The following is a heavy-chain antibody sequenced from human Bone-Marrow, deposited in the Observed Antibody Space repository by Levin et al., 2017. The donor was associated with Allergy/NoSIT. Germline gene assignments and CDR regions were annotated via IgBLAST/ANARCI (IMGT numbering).Heavy chain of an antibody. CDR3: ARGIEYRGLP. CDR1: GFTFSSYS. V-gene: IGHV3-21*01. J-gene: IGHJ5*01. CDR2: ITSSGSYI. D-gene: IGHD6-6*01. Sequence: GGSLRLSCAASGFTFSSYSMNWVRQAPGKGLDWVSSITSSGSYIYYADSVQGRFTISRDNAKNSLYLQMNSLRAADTAVYYCARGIEYRGLPLGQGNLVTVSS.